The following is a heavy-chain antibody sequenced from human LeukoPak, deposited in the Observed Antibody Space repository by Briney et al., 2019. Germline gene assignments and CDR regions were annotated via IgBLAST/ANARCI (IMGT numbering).Heavy chain of an antibody. Sequence: PGGSLRRSCATSGFTSSSDAMSWVRQAPGKGLEWVSGISGSGGSTYYADSVKGRFTISRDNSKNTLYLQMNSLRAEDTAIYYCAREGQYSGSYFGDYYAMDVWGQGTTVTVSS. J-gene: IGHJ6*02. V-gene: IGHV3-23*01. CDR2: ISGSGGST. D-gene: IGHD1-26*01. CDR3: AREGQYSGSYFGDYYAMDV. CDR1: GFTSSSDA.